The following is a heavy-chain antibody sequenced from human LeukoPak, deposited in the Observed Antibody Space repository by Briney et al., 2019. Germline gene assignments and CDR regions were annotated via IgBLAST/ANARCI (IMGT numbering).Heavy chain of an antibody. V-gene: IGHV3-11*01. CDR3: ARDYRGAFDY. CDR1: GFTFGDHA. Sequence: GGSLRLSCTASGFTFGDHAMSWVRQAPGKGLEWVSYISSSGSTIYYADSVKGRFTISRDNAKNSLYLQMNSLRAEDTAVYYCARDYRGAFDYWGQGTLVTVSS. J-gene: IGHJ4*02. CDR2: ISSSGSTI. D-gene: IGHD1-26*01.